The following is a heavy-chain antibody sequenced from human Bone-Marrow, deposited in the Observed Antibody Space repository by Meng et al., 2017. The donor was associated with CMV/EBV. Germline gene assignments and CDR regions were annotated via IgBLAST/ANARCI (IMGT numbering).Heavy chain of an antibody. J-gene: IGHJ3*02. CDR2: INPGTGGT. Sequence: ASVKVSCKASGYTFTGYYMHWVRQAPGQGLEWMGWINPGTGGTNYAQKFQGRVSMTRDTSISTAYMELSRLRSDDTAVYYCATGLLKNVDGLDIWGQGTMVTVSS. D-gene: IGHD2-21*01. CDR3: ATGLLKNVDGLDI. CDR1: GYTFTGYY. V-gene: IGHV1-2*02.